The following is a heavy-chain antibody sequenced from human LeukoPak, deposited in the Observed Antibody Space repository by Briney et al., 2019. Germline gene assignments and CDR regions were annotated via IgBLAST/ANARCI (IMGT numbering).Heavy chain of an antibody. J-gene: IGHJ6*03. CDR3: ASGSDPVESDYGDYPGSYYDFYYMDV. V-gene: IGHV3-21*01. CDR2: ISSRSSYT. CDR1: GFTFSRYS. D-gene: IGHD4-17*01. Sequence: SGGSLRLSCAASGFTFSRYSMNWVRQAPGKGLEWVSFISSRSSYTYYGDSVKGRFTISRDNAKNSLYLQMNSLRAEDTAVYYCASGSDPVESDYGDYPGSYYDFYYMDVWGKGTTVTVSS.